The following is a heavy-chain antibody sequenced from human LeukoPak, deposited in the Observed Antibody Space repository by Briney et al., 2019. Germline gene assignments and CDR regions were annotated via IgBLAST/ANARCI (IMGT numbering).Heavy chain of an antibody. Sequence: SETLSLTCTVSGGSISSSSYYWGWIRQPPGKGLEWIGSIYYSGSTYYNPSLKSRVTISVDTSKNQFSLKLSSVTAADTAVYYWARGLVATIDFDYWGQGTLVTVSS. CDR1: GGSISSSSYY. J-gene: IGHJ4*02. V-gene: IGHV4-39*07. CDR3: ARGLVATIDFDY. CDR2: IYYSGST. D-gene: IGHD5-12*01.